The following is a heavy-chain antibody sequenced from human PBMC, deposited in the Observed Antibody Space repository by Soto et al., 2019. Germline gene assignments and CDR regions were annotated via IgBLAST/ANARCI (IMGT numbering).Heavy chain of an antibody. CDR3: ARYCSPTSCTIRYGMDV. CDR2: ISGSGGTT. V-gene: IGHV3-23*01. CDR1: GFTFSTYA. Sequence: EVQLLESGGGLVQPGGSLRLSCVASGFTFSTYAMSWVRQAPREGLKWVSTISGSGGTTYYADSVKGRFTIFTDNSQNTLYLQVNSLRAEDSAKYYCARYCSPTSCTIRYGMDVWGQGTTVTVSS. J-gene: IGHJ6*02. D-gene: IGHD2-15*01.